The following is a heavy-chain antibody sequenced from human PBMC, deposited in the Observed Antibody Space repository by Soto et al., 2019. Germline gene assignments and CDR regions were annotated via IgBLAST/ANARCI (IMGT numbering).Heavy chain of an antibody. D-gene: IGHD4-17*01. CDR3: ARERWGYGDYNWFDP. CDR2: ISAYNGNT. CDR1: GYTFTSYG. J-gene: IGHJ5*01. Sequence: GASVKVSCKASGYTFTSYGISWVRQAPGQGLEWMGWISAYNGNTNYAQKLQGRVTMTTDTSTSTAYMELRSLRSDDTAVYYCARERWGYGDYNWFDPWGKGTTVTVSS. V-gene: IGHV1-18*01.